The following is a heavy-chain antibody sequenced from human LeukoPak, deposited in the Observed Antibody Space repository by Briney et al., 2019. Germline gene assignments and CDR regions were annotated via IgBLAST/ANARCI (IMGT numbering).Heavy chain of an antibody. CDR1: GFTFSSYG. J-gene: IGHJ4*02. CDR3: AKDQDTAMATD. V-gene: IGHV3-30*18. D-gene: IGHD5-18*01. Sequence: GGALRLSCAASGFTFSSYGMHWVRQAPGKGLEWVAVISYDGSNKYYADSVKGRFTISRDNSKNTLYLQMNSLRAEDTAVYYCAKDQDTAMATDWGQGTLVTVSS. CDR2: ISYDGSNK.